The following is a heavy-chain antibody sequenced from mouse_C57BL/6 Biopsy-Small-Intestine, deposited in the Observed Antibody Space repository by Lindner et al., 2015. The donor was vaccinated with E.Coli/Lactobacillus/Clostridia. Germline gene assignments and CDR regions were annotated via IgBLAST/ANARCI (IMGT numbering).Heavy chain of an antibody. Sequence: MFQGRVTISRDTSASTVQMELSSLTSEDTAVYYCARGAYGDYLRYWGQGTLVTVSS. J-gene: IGHJ4*01. CDR3: ARGAYGDYLRY. D-gene: IGHD2-13*01. V-gene: IGHV1-84*02.